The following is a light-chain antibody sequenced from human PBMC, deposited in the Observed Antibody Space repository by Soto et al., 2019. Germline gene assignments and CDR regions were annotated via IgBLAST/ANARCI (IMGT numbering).Light chain of an antibody. V-gene: IGLV1-40*01. CDR1: SSNIGAGYD. CDR3: QSYDSSLSGFYV. J-gene: IGLJ1*01. CDR2: GNS. Sequence: QSVLTQPPSVSGAPGQRVTISCTGSSSNIGAGYDVHWYQQLPGTAPKLLISGNSNRPSGVPDRFSGSKSGTSASLAITGLQAEDEADYYYQSYDSSLSGFYVFGTGTKVTVL.